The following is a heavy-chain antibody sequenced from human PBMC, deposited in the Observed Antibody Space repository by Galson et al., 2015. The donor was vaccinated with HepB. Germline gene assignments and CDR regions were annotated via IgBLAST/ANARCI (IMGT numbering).Heavy chain of an antibody. CDR3: ARQSKIVVPASDQHGMDV. D-gene: IGHD3-22*01. J-gene: IGHJ6*02. CDR2: IDPSDFYT. CDR1: GSSFTTYW. Sequence: QSGAEVTKPGESLRISCKGSGSSFTTYWINWVRQMPGKGLEWMGRIDPSDFYTDYSPSFQGHVTISADKSVNTDFLYWSSLKASDTAIYYCARQSKIVVPASDQHGMDVWGQGTPVTVSS. V-gene: IGHV5-10-1*01.